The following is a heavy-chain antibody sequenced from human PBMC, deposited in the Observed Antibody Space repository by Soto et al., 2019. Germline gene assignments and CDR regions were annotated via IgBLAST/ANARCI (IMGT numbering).Heavy chain of an antibody. CDR1: GGSISSYY. CDR2: IYYSGST. J-gene: IGHJ5*02. Sequence: SETLSLTCTFSGGSISSYYWSWIRQPPGKGLEWIGYIYYSGSTNYNPSLKSRVTISEDTSKNQFSLKLSSVTAADTAVYYCASSIAVAGTNRWFDPWGQGTLVTVS. D-gene: IGHD6-19*01. V-gene: IGHV4-59*01. CDR3: ASSIAVAGTNRWFDP.